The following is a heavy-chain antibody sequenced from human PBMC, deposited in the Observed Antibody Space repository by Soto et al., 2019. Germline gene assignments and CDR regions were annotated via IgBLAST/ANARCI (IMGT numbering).Heavy chain of an antibody. D-gene: IGHD6-25*01. V-gene: IGHV4-59*01. CDR3: ARDRLAADAAEVAFDF. J-gene: IGHJ3*01. CDR2: IYYSGRT. CDR1: GGSISSYY. Sequence: SETLSLTCTVSGGSISSYYWSWIRQPPGKGLEWIGYIYYSGRTNYNPSLKSRVTISVDASKNQFSLKLTSVTAADTAVYYCARDRLAADAAEVAFDFWGRGTMVTVS.